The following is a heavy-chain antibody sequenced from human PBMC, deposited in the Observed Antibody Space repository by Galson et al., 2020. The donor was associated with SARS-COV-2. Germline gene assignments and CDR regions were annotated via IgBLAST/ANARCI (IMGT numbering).Heavy chain of an antibody. V-gene: IGHV2-70*11. Sequence: ESGPTLVKPTQTITLTCTFSRFSLTSSGVCVNWIRQPPGKALEWLARTDWDAENHYSTPLKTRLTISKDTSKNQVVLTMTHMDPVDTGTYYCARLVSGDCRGNYGGQGTLVTVSS. D-gene: IGHD2-21*02. J-gene: IGHJ4*02. CDR3: ARLVSGDCRGNY. CDR2: TDWDAEN. CDR1: RFSLTSSGVC.